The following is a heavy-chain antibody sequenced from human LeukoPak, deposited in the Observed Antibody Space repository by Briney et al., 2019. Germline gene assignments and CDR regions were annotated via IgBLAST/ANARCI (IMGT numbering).Heavy chain of an antibody. CDR1: GFTSSSYT. J-gene: IGHJ4*02. Sequence: SGGSLRLSCAAPGFTSSSYTMNWVRQAPGKGLEWVSSISSSSSYIYYADSVKGRFTISRDNAKNTLYLQMNSLRAEDTAVYYCARFPTVTTFGYWGQGTLVTVSS. D-gene: IGHD4-17*01. V-gene: IGHV3-21*01. CDR2: ISSSSSYI. CDR3: ARFPTVTTFGY.